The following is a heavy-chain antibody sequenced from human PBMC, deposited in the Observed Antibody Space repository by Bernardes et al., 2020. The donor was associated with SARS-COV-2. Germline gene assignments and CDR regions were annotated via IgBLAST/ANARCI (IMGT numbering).Heavy chain of an antibody. CDR3: TTGAEIYDDSSGLSYFFDL. D-gene: IGHD3-22*01. CDR2: IKRKTDGGST. V-gene: IGHV3-15*07. J-gene: IGHJ4*02. Sequence: GGSLRLSCAASGFTFSNAWMNWVRQAPGKGLEWVGHIKRKTDGGSTDYAAPVKGRFTISGDDSKNTMHLQMNRLKTADTAVYYCTTGAEIYDDSSGLSYFFDLWDQGTLVTVSS. CDR1: GFTFSNAW.